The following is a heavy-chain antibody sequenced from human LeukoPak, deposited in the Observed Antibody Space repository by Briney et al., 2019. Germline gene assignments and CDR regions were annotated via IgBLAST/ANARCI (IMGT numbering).Heavy chain of an antibody. J-gene: IGHJ6*03. CDR2: IIPIFGTA. Sequence: SVKVSCKASGGTFISYAISWVRQAPGQGLEWMGRIIPIFGTANYAQKFQGRVTITTDASTSTAYMELSSLRSEDTAMYYCARRRLSIAVAGTDYMDVWGKGTTVTVSS. CDR1: GGTFISYA. CDR3: ARRRLSIAVAGTDYMDV. D-gene: IGHD6-19*01. V-gene: IGHV1-69*05.